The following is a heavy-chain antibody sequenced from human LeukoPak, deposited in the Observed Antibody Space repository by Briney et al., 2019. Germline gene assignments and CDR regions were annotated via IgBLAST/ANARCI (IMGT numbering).Heavy chain of an antibody. J-gene: IGHJ6*03. CDR2: IIPIFGTA. CDR1: GGTFSSYA. Sequence: SVKVSCKVSGGTFSSYAISWVRQAPGQGLEWMGRIIPIFGTANYAQEFQGRVTITTDESTSTAYMELSSLRSEDTAVYYCARQVSQPTQAYYYYYMDVWGKGTTVTVSS. D-gene: IGHD2-2*01. V-gene: IGHV1-69*05. CDR3: ARQVSQPTQAYYYYYMDV.